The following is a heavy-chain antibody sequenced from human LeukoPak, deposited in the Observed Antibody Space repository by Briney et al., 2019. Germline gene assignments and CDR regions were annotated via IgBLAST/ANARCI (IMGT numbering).Heavy chain of an antibody. CDR3: ARVKSILPGHEN. Sequence: GASVKVSCTASGYSFTDYYVHWVRQAPGHGLEWLGWINPNGGGTVSAQKFQGRVTMTRDTSISTAYMELSSLKSDDTAVYYCARVKSILPGHENWGQGTLVIVSS. D-gene: IGHD3-3*02. V-gene: IGHV1-2*02. CDR2: INPNGGGT. CDR1: GYSFTDYY. J-gene: IGHJ4*02.